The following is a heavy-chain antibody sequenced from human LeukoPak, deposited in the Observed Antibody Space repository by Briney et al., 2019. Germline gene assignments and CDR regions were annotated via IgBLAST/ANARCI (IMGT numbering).Heavy chain of an antibody. J-gene: IGHJ5*02. CDR3: AKGRQGFDP. CDR2: ISSGGATT. Sequence: PGGSLRLSCAASGFTFSSSAMSWVPQAPGKGLEWVSAISSGGATTYYTDSVKGRFTISRDNSKNTLYLQMNTLRAEDTALYYCAKGRQGFDPWGQGTLVTVSS. CDR1: GFTFSSSA. V-gene: IGHV3-23*01.